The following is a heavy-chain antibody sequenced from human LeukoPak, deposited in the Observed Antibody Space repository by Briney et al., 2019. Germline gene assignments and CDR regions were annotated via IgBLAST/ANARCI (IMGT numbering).Heavy chain of an antibody. D-gene: IGHD6-19*01. CDR1: GFTFSSYS. V-gene: IGHV3-21*01. CDR2: ISSSSSYI. Sequence: GGPLRLSCAASGFTFSSYSMNWVRQAPGKGLEWVSSISSSSSYIYYADSVKGRFTISRDNAKNSLYLQMNSLRAEDTAVYFCAREREQWHAFDIWGQGTMVTVSS. J-gene: IGHJ3*02. CDR3: AREREQWHAFDI.